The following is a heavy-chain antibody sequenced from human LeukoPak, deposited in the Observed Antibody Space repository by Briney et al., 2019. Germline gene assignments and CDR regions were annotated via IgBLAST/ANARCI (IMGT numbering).Heavy chain of an antibody. J-gene: IGHJ4*02. CDR1: GYPFTSYY. CDR3: ARAEYVTSPHPGDY. CDR2: INPNSGGT. Sequence: ASVKVSCKASGYPFTSYYMHWVRQAPGQGLEWMGWINPNSGGTNYAQKFQGRVTMTRDTSISTAYMELSRLRSDDTAVYYCARAEYVTSPHPGDYWGQGTLVTVSS. D-gene: IGHD1-14*01. V-gene: IGHV1-2*02.